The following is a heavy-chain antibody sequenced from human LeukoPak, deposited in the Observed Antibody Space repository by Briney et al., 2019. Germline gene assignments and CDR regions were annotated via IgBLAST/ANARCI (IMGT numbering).Heavy chain of an antibody. CDR1: GGSISSYY. J-gene: IGHJ3*02. CDR3: ARGAVGSADDAFDI. V-gene: IGHV4-34*01. CDR2: INHSGST. D-gene: IGHD2-15*01. Sequence: SSETLSLTCTVSGGSISSYYWSWIRQPPGKGLEWIGEINHSGSTNYNPSLKSRVTISVDTSKNQFSLKLSSVTAADTAVYYCARGAVGSADDAFDIWGQGTMVTVSS.